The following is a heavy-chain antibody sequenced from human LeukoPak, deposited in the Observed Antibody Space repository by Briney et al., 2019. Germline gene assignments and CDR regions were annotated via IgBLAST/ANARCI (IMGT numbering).Heavy chain of an antibody. CDR1: GYTFTSYG. CDR3: ARLSSSWYPGIYYYGMDV. V-gene: IGHV1-18*01. J-gene: IGHJ6*02. CDR2: ISAYNGNT. Sequence: GASVKVSCKASGYTFTSYGISWVRQAPGQGLEWMGWISAYNGNTNYAQKLQGRVTMTTDTSTSTAYMELRSLRSDDTAVYYCARLSSSWYPGIYYYGMDVWGQGTTVTVSS. D-gene: IGHD6-13*01.